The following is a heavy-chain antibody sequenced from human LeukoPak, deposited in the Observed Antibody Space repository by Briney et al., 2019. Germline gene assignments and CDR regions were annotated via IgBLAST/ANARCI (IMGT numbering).Heavy chain of an antibody. Sequence: GASVKVSCKASGYTFTSYGISWVRQAPGQGHEWMGWISAYNGNTNYAQKLQGRVSMTTDTSTSTAYMELRSLRSDDTAVYYCAREAAAAGTPPFFDYWGQGTLVTVSS. J-gene: IGHJ4*02. CDR3: AREAAAAGTPPFFDY. D-gene: IGHD6-13*01. V-gene: IGHV1-18*01. CDR2: ISAYNGNT. CDR1: GYTFTSYG.